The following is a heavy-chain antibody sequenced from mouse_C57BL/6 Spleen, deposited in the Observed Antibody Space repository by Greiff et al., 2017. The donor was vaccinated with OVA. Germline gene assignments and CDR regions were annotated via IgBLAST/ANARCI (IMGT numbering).Heavy chain of an antibody. V-gene: IGHV14-4*01. Sequence: VQLQQSGAELVRPGASVKLSCTASGFNIKDDYMHWVKQRPEQGLEWIGWIDPENGDTEYASKFQGKATITADTSSNTAYLQLSSLTSEDTAVYYCTTSGGSSYNYAMGYWGQGTSVTVSS. CDR1: GFNIKDDY. D-gene: IGHD1-1*01. J-gene: IGHJ4*01. CDR3: TTSGGSSYNYAMGY. CDR2: IDPENGDT.